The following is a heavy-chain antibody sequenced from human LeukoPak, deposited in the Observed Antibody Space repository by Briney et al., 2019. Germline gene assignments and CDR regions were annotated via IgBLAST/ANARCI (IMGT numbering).Heavy chain of an antibody. D-gene: IGHD1-7*01. J-gene: IGHJ5*02. Sequence: GGSLRLSCAASGFTFSSYAMSWVRQAPGKGLEWDSAISGSGGSTYYADSVKGRFTISRDNSKNTLYLQMNSLRAEDTAVYYCAKDPPYNWNYDWFDPWGQGTLVTVSS. V-gene: IGHV3-23*01. CDR2: ISGSGGST. CDR3: AKDPPYNWNYDWFDP. CDR1: GFTFSSYA.